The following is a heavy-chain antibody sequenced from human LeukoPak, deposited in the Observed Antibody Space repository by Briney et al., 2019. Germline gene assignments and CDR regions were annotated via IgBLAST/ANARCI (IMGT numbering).Heavy chain of an antibody. CDR1: GFTFSSYG. CDR3: AKDLTRGAFDY. CDR2: ISYDGSNK. Sequence: GGSLRLSCAASGFTFSSYGMHWVRQAPGKGLEWVAVISYDGSNKYYADSVKGRFTISRDNSKNTLYLQMNSLRAEDTAVYYCAKDLTRGAFDYWGQGTLVTVSS. J-gene: IGHJ4*02. V-gene: IGHV3-30*18. D-gene: IGHD3-10*01.